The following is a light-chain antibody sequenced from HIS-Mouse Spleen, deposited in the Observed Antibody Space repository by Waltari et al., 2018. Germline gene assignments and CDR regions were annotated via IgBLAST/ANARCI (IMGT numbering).Light chain of an antibody. Sequence: QSVLTQPPSASGTPGQRVTISCSGSSSNIGSNTVNWYQQLPGTAPKLPIYSNNQRPSGVPHRFSGSKSGTSASLAISGLQSEDEADYYCAAWDDSLNGPVFGGGTKLTVL. CDR3: AAWDDSLNGPV. V-gene: IGLV1-44*01. J-gene: IGLJ2*01. CDR1: SSNIGSNT. CDR2: SNN.